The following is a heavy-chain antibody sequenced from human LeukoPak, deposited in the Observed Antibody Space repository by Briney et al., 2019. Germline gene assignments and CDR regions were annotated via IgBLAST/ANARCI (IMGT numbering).Heavy chain of an antibody. V-gene: IGHV3-30*03. CDR1: GFTFSSYG. Sequence: PGGSLRLSCAASGFTFSSYGMHWVRQAPGKGLEWVAVISYDGSNKYYADSVKGRFTISRDNSKNTLYLQMNSLRAEGTAVYYCARGYGSGSYYYYFDYWGQGTLVTVSS. CDR2: ISYDGSNK. D-gene: IGHD3-10*01. CDR3: ARGYGSGSYYYYFDY. J-gene: IGHJ4*02.